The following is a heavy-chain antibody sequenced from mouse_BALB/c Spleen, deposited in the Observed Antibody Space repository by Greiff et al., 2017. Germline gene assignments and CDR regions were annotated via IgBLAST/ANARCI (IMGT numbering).Heavy chain of an antibody. CDR1: GYTFTSYW. CDR2: INPSNGRT. J-gene: IGHJ2*01. CDR3: ARRDYRYDYFDY. V-gene: IGHV1S81*02. Sequence: VQLQQSGAELVKPGASVKLSCKASGYTFTSYWMHWVKQRPGQGLEWIGEINPSNGRTNYNEKFKSKATLTVDKSSSTAYMQLSSLTSEDSAVYYCARRDYRYDYFDYWGQGTTLTVSS. D-gene: IGHD2-14*01.